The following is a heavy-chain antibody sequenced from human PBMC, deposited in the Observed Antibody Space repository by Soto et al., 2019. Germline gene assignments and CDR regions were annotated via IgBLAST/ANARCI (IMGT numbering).Heavy chain of an antibody. J-gene: IGHJ4*02. D-gene: IGHD4-17*01. CDR3: ARAEVDGDHVVYFDY. Sequence: QLQLQESGSGLVKPSQTLSLTCAVSGGSISSGGYSWSWIRQPPGKGLEWIGYIYHSGSTYYNPCLRSLVTISVDRSKNQFSLKLRSVPAADTAVYYCARAEVDGDHVVYFDYWGQGTLVTVSS. V-gene: IGHV4-30-2*01. CDR1: GGSISSGGYS. CDR2: IYHSGST.